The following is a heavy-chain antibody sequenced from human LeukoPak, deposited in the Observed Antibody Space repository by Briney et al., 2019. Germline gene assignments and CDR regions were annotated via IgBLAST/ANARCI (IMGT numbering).Heavy chain of an antibody. CDR3: ARVGYGSGCDS. V-gene: IGHV3-64*01. Sequence: GGSLTLSCAASGFTFNNYGMHWVRQAPGKGLEFVSAISSNGGNTYYAKSVKGRFTISRDISKNTLYLQMGSLRPEDMAVYYCARVGYGSGCDSWGQGTLVTVSS. CDR2: ISSNGGNT. J-gene: IGHJ4*02. CDR1: GFTFNNYG. D-gene: IGHD6-19*01.